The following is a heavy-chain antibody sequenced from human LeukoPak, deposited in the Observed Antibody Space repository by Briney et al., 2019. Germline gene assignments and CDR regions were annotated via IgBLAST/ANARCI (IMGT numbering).Heavy chain of an antibody. CDR2: MYYSGST. J-gene: IGHJ4*02. V-gene: IGHV4-39*01. D-gene: IGHD4-17*01. Sequence: SETLSLTCTVSGGSIRSSSYYWAWTRQPPGKGLEWIGSMYYSGSTYYNPSLKSRVTISLDTAKNQFSLKLSAVTAAGTAVYYCATSAKVTGTRTFDYWGQGSLVTVSS. CDR1: GGSIRSSSYY. CDR3: ATSAKVTGTRTFDY.